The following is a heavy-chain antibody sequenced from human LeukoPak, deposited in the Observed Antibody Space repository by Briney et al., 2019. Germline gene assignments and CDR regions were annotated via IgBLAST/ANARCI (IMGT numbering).Heavy chain of an antibody. CDR1: GFMFSSYG. D-gene: IGHD5-12*01. CDR2: ISPSSDNI. V-gene: IGHV3-48*01. CDR3: ARAMRSGYDY. Sequence: GRSLRLSCAASGFMFSSYGMNWVRQAPGRRLEWVSFISPSSDNIYYADSLKGRFTISRDNAEHSLYLQMNSLRGEDTAVYYCARAMRSGYDYWGQGTLVTVSS. J-gene: IGHJ4*02.